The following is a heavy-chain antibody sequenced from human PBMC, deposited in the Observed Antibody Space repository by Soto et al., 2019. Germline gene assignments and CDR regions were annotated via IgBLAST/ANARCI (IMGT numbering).Heavy chain of an antibody. CDR2: IYYSGST. CDR3: ARQRLILRYSSGPGGVIDY. D-gene: IGHD6-19*01. J-gene: IGHJ4*02. Sequence: SETLSLTCTVSGGSISSSSYYWGWIRQPPGKGLEWIGSIYYSGSTYYNPSLKSRVTISVDTSKNQFSLKLSSVTAADTAVYYCARQRLILRYSSGPGGVIDYWGQGTLVTVSS. V-gene: IGHV4-39*01. CDR1: GGSISSSSYY.